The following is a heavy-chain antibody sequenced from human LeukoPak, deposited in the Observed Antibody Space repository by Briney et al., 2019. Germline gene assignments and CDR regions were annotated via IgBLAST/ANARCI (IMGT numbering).Heavy chain of an antibody. CDR2: IIPIFGTA. CDR3: ARAREDLWFGESRTYYFDY. CDR1: GCTFSSYA. Sequence: AVKVSCTASGCTFSSYAISWVRQAPAQGLEWMGGIIPIFGTANYAQKFQGRVTITADKSTSTAYMELSSLRSEDTAVYYCARAREDLWFGESRTYYFDYWGQGTLVTVSS. J-gene: IGHJ4*02. V-gene: IGHV1-69*06. D-gene: IGHD3-10*01.